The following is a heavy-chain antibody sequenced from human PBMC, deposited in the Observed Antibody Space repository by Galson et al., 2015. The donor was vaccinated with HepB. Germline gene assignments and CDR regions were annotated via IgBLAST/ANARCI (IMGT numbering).Heavy chain of an antibody. Sequence: SLRLSCAASGLTFSSFAMSWVRQAPGKGLDWVSGISSSGGSTYYADSVKGRFTISRDNSKNTLYLQMNSLRAEDTAVYYCAKGIAAAGGWFDPWGQGTLVTVSS. D-gene: IGHD6-13*01. CDR3: AKGIAAAGGWFDP. CDR2: ISSSGGST. J-gene: IGHJ5*02. CDR1: GLTFSSFA. V-gene: IGHV3-23*01.